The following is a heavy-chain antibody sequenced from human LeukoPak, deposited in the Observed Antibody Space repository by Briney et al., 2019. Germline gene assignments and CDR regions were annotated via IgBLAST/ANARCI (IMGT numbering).Heavy chain of an antibody. CDR3: ARLVGATAFDY. Sequence: PGGSLRLSCAASGFTFSSYAMSWVRQAPGKGLEWVANIKQDGSEKYYVDSVKGRFTISRDNAKNSLYLQMNSLRAEDTAVYYCARLVGATAFDYWGQGTLVTVSS. D-gene: IGHD1-26*01. CDR1: GFTFSSYA. CDR2: IKQDGSEK. V-gene: IGHV3-7*01. J-gene: IGHJ4*02.